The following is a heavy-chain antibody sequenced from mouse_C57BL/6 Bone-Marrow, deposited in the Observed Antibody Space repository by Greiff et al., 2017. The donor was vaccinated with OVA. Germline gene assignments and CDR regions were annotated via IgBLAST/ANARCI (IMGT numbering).Heavy chain of an antibody. CDR1: GYTFTSYW. Sequence: QVQLQQPGAELVKPGASVKLSCKASGYTFTSYWMQWVKQRPGQGLEWIGEIDPSDSYTNYNQKFKGKATLTVDTSSSTAYMQLSSLTSEDSAVYFCARRENDYWGQGTSVTVSS. CDR2: IDPSDSYT. J-gene: IGHJ4*01. V-gene: IGHV1-50*01. CDR3: ARRENDY.